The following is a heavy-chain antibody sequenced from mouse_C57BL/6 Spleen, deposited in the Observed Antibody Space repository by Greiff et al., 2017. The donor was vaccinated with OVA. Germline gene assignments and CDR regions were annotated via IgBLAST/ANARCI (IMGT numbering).Heavy chain of an antibody. Sequence: VQLKESGPGLVKPSQSLSLTCSVTGYSITSGYYWNWIRQFPGNKLEWMGYISDDGSNNYNPSLKNRITITRDTSKNQFFLKLSSVNTEDTATYYCAGRGYDSNYLDYAMDYWGQGTSVTVSS. CDR1: GYSITSGYY. V-gene: IGHV3-6*01. J-gene: IGHJ4*01. CDR2: ISDDGSN. CDR3: AGRGYDSNYLDYAMDY. D-gene: IGHD2-5*01.